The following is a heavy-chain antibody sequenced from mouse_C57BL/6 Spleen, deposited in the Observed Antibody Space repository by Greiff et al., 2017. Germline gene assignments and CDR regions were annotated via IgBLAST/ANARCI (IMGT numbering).Heavy chain of an antibody. D-gene: IGHD2-2*01. Sequence: EVKLVESGGGLVKPGGSLKLSCAASGFTFSSYAMSWVRQTPEERLEWVATISDGGSYTYYPDNVKGRSTISRDNAKNNPYLQMSHLKSEDTAMYYCARENYGYERWYFDVWGTGTTVTVSS. J-gene: IGHJ1*03. CDR2: ISDGGSYT. V-gene: IGHV5-4*01. CDR1: GFTFSSYA. CDR3: ARENYGYERWYFDV.